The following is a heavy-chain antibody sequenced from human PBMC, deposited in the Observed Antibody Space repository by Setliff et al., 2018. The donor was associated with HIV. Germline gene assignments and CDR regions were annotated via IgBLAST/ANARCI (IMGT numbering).Heavy chain of an antibody. D-gene: IGHD6-25*01. Sequence: GGSLRLSCAASGFTFRNHAMHWVRQAPGKGLEWVAVISYDGSNKFYADSVKGRFTISRDNSKNTLYLQMNSLRAEDTAVYYCARSRPYNSALDYWGQGQWSPSPQ. V-gene: IGHV3-30*04. CDR2: ISYDGSNK. CDR3: ARSRPYNSALDY. CDR1: GFTFRNHA. J-gene: IGHJ4*02.